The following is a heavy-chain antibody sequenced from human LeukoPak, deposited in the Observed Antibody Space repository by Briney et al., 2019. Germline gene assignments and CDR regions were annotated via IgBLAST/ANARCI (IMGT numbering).Heavy chain of an antibody. D-gene: IGHD2-2*02. CDR2: IWYDGSNK. J-gene: IGHJ4*02. Sequence: PGGSLRLSCAASGFIFSDYWMHWVRQGPGKGMEWVAVIWYDGSNKYYEDSVKGRFTISRDTSTNTLYLQMNSLRVDDTAVYYCARDNYCSSTDCYNFDYWGQGTLVTVSS. CDR3: ARDNYCSSTDCYNFDY. CDR1: GFIFSDYW. V-gene: IGHV3-33*08.